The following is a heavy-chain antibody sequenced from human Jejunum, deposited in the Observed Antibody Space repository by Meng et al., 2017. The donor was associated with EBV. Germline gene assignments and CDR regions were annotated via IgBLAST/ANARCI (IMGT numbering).Heavy chain of an antibody. CDR2: MYYTGKA. CDR3: ARGRGYDYGDS. V-gene: IGHV4-61*01. D-gene: IGHD4/OR15-4a*01. CDR1: GDSVSGYNY. Sequence: QVQREESGPGLLKPSETLSLTCSVSGDSVSGYNYWTWIRQPPGKGLEWIGNMYYTGKAIYKPSLQSRVTISVDTSKNQFSLRVTSVTAADTAIYYCARGRGYDYGDSWGQGTLVTVSS. J-gene: IGHJ5*02.